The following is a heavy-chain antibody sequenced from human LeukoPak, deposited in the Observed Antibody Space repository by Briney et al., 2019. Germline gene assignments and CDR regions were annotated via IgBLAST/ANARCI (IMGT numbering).Heavy chain of an antibody. Sequence: PGGSLRLSCAASGFTFSNYEMNWVRQAPGKGLEWVSYIGSGGGSIYYADSVRGRFTSSRDNAKTSLFLQMHSLRVEDTAVYYCARDDYGGTFDAFDIWGEGAMVTVSS. J-gene: IGHJ3*02. CDR3: ARDDYGGTFDAFDI. CDR1: GFTFSNYE. CDR2: IGSGGGSI. D-gene: IGHD4-17*01. V-gene: IGHV3-48*03.